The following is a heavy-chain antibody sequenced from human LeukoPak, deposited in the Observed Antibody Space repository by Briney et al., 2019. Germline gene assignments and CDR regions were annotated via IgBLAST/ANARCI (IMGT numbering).Heavy chain of an antibody. V-gene: IGHV1-2*02. D-gene: IGHD3-22*01. Sequence: ASVKVSCKGSGYTFNDYYIHWVRQGPRQGLEGMGWISPKSGVTNYEQKFQGRVSMARDTYLCTAYMELRIMRSDDTAADFCSRALGSYYDTSVYQAYWGQGTLVTVTS. CDR1: GYTFNDYY. CDR3: SRALGSYYDTSVYQAY. CDR2: ISPKSGVT. J-gene: IGHJ4*02.